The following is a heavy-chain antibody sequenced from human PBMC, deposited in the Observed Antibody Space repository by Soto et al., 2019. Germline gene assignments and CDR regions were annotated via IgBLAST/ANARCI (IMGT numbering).Heavy chain of an antibody. J-gene: IGHJ4*02. Sequence: HPGGSLRLSCAASGFTFSSYAMSWVRQAPGKGLELVSAISGSGGSTYYADSVKGRFTISRDNSKNTLYLQMNSLRAEDTAVYYCAKDGSRRPMMVLLITTYSDYWGPGILVTVSS. V-gene: IGHV3-23*01. CDR2: ISGSGGST. CDR3: AKDGSRRPMMVLLITTYSDY. CDR1: GFTFSSYA. D-gene: IGHD3-22*01.